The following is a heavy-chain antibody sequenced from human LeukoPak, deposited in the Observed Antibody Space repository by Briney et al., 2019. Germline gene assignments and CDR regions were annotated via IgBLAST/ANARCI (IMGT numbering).Heavy chain of an antibody. CDR1: GYSISSGYY. Sequence: SETLSLTCTVSGYSISSGYYWGWLRQPPGKGLEWTGSIYHSGSTYYNPSLKSRVTISVDTAKNQFYPKLSSVTAADTAVYYCARIRFLEWLSPDCFDYWGQGTLVTVSS. CDR3: ARIRFLEWLSPDCFDY. V-gene: IGHV4-38-2*02. CDR2: IYHSGST. J-gene: IGHJ4*02. D-gene: IGHD3-3*01.